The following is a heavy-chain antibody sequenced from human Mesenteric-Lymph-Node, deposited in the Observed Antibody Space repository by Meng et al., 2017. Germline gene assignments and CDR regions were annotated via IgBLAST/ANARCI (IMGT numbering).Heavy chain of an antibody. J-gene: IGHJ6*02. CDR3: AREAQQWLVYYGMDV. V-gene: IGHV1-18*01. CDR2: ISAYNGNT. Sequence: ASVKVSCKASGYTFTSYGISWVRQAPGQGLEWMGWISAYNGNTNYAQKLQGRVTMTRDTSTSTVYMELSSLRSEDTAVYYCAREAQQWLVYYGMDVWGQGTTVTGAS. CDR1: GYTFTSYG. D-gene: IGHD6-19*01.